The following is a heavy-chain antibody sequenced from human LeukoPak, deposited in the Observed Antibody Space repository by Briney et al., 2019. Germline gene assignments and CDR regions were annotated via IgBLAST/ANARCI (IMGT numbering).Heavy chain of an antibody. CDR2: INPNSGGT. CDR3: ARDPSGDYGDLRFVS. Sequence: SVKLSCKASGYTFTGYYMHWVRQAPGQGLEWMGWINPNSGGTNYAQKFQGRVTMTRDTSISTAYMELSRLRSDDTAVYYCARDPSGDYGDLRFVSWGQGTLVTVSS. CDR1: GYTFTGYY. J-gene: IGHJ4*02. V-gene: IGHV1-2*02. D-gene: IGHD4-17*01.